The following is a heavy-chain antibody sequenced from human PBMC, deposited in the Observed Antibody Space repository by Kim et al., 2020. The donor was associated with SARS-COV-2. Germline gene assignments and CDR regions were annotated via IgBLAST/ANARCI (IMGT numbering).Heavy chain of an antibody. CDR3: VRSYGGYSYGTFDY. CDR1: GGTFSCYA. Sequence: SVKVSCKASGGTFSCYAISWVRQAPGQGLEWMGRIIPILGIANYAQKFQGRVTITADKSTSTAYMELSSLRSEDTAVYYCVRSYGGYSYGTFDYWGQGTLVTVSS. J-gene: IGHJ4*02. D-gene: IGHD5-18*01. CDR2: IIPILGIA. V-gene: IGHV1-69*04.